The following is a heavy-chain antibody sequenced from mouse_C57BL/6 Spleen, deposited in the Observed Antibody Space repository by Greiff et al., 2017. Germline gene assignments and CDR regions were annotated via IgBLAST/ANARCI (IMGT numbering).Heavy chain of an antibody. D-gene: IGHD2-1*01. CDR2: IHPKSGST. CDR1: GYTFTSYW. Sequence: QVQLQQPGPELVKPGASVKLSCKASGYTFTSYWMHWVKQRPGQGLEWIGMIHPKSGSTKYNEKFKSKATLTVDKSSSTAYMQLSSLTSEDSAVYYCAPHLYYGIHDAYWGQGTLVTVA. CDR3: APHLYYGIHDAY. J-gene: IGHJ3*01. V-gene: IGHV1-64*01.